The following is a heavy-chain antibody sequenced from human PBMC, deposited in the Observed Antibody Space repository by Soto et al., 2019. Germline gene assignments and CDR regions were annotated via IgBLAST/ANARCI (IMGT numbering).Heavy chain of an antibody. J-gene: IGHJ6*02. D-gene: IGHD5-12*01. CDR1: GFTFRNFG. CDR2: VWYDGTNK. CDR3: ARDGDIEGGPPPKNYAMDV. Sequence: QVRLVKSGGGVVQPGRSLRLSCAASGFTFRNFGFHWVRQAPGKGLEWVALVWYDGTNKYYAESLKGRVSISRDNSKNTLYLEMKSLRAEDTAVYYCARDGDIEGGPPPKNYAMDVWGQGTTVTVSS. V-gene: IGHV3-33*08.